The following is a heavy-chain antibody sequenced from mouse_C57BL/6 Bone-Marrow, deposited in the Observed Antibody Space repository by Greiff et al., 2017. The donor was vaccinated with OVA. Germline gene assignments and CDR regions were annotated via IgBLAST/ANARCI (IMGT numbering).Heavy chain of an antibody. D-gene: IGHD1-1*01. CDR2: IDPETGGT. Sequence: QVQLQQSGAELVRPGASVTLSCKASGYTFTDYEMHWVKQTPVHGLEWIGAIDPETGGTAYNQKFKGKAILTADKSSSTAYMELRSLTSEDSAVYYCTRSGVLRYYFDYWGQGTTLTVSS. CDR3: TRSGVLRYYFDY. J-gene: IGHJ2*01. CDR1: GYTFTDYE. V-gene: IGHV1-15*01.